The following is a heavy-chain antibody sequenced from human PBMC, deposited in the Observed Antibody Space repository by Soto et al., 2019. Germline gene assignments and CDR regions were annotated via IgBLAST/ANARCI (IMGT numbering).Heavy chain of an antibody. J-gene: IGHJ5*02. D-gene: IGHD6-13*01. CDR3: TRDASRDSSARGWFDP. V-gene: IGHV3-21*01. Sequence: PGGSLRLSCAASGVTVRIFTMNWVRQAPGKGLEWVSTISSNSAYIYYTDALRGRFTISRDNAKNSLHLQMNSLRAEDTAVYYCTRDASRDSSARGWFDPWGPGTLVTVSS. CDR2: ISSNSAYI. CDR1: GVTVRIFT.